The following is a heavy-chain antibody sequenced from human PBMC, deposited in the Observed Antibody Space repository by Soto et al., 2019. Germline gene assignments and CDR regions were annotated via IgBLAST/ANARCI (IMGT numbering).Heavy chain of an antibody. D-gene: IGHD3-22*01. CDR2: IKSKTHGGTT. CDR1: GFTFDNAW. J-gene: IGHJ4*02. CDR3: ATILGLVVHGNFDC. Sequence: VGSLRLSCSASGFTFDNAWMSWFRQAPGKGLEWVGRIKSKTHGGTTEYAAAVKGRFTISRDDSKNTLYLQMNSLKTEDTAVYSCATILGLVVHGNFDCWGPGTMVTVST. V-gene: IGHV3-15*01.